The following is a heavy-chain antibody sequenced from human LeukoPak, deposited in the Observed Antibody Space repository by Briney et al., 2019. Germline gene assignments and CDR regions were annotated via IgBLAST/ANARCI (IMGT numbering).Heavy chain of an antibody. CDR2: ISYDGSNK. J-gene: IGHJ4*02. CDR1: GFTFSSCA. CDR3: ARDPISTTDYGGYFDY. V-gene: IGHV3-30-3*01. D-gene: IGHD4-23*01. Sequence: PGRSLRLSCAASGFTFSSCAMHWVRQAPGKGLEWVAVISYDGSNKYYADSVKGRFTISRDNSKNALYLQMNSLRAEDTAVYYCARDPISTTDYGGYFDYWGQGTLVTVSS.